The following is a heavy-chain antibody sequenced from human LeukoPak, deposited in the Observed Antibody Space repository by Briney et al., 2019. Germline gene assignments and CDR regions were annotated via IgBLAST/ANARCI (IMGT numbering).Heavy chain of an antibody. J-gene: IGHJ2*01. Sequence: ASVKVSCKASGYTFTGYYIHWVRQAPGQGLEWMGWINPNSGGTNYAQKFQGRVTMTRDTSISTAYTELSRLRSDDTAVYYCARAAAAMVTGWYFDLWGRGTLVTVSS. V-gene: IGHV1-2*02. D-gene: IGHD5-18*01. CDR1: GYTFTGYY. CDR3: ARAAAAMVTGWYFDL. CDR2: INPNSGGT.